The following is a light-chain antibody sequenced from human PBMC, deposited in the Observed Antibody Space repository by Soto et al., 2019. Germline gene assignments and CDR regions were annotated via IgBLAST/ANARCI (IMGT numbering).Light chain of an antibody. CDR2: EVT. J-gene: IGLJ2*01. CDR3: SSYTSSSTLVV. V-gene: IGLV2-14*01. Sequence: QSVLTQPASVSGSPGQSITISCTGTSSDVGGYRYVSWYQHHPGKAPKLLIYEVTYRPSGVSNRFSGSKSGNTASLTISGLQAEDEADYYCSSYTSSSTLVVFGGGTKVTVL. CDR1: SSDVGGYRY.